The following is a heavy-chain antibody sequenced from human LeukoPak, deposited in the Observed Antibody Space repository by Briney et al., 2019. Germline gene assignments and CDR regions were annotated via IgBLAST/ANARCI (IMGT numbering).Heavy chain of an antibody. V-gene: IGHV1-2*02. CDR1: GYTFTGYY. J-gene: IGHJ5*02. CDR3: ARDRKYCSSTSCLGNFDP. D-gene: IGHD2-2*01. Sequence: GASVKVSCKASGYTFTGYYMHWVRQAPGQGLEWMGWINPNSGGTNYAQKFQGRVTMTRDTSISTAYMELSRLRSDDTAVYYCARDRKYCSSTSCLGNFDPWGQGTLVTVSS. CDR2: INPNSGGT.